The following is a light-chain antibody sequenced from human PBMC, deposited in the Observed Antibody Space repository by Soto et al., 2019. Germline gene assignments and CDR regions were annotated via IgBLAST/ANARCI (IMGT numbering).Light chain of an antibody. CDR2: AAS. Sequence: DIQLTQSPSFLSASVGDRVTITCRASQGISSYLAWYQQKPGKAPKLLIHAASTLQSGVPSRFSGSGSGTEFTLTISSLQPEDFATYSCQQLNGYPEFTFGPGTKGIS. V-gene: IGKV1-9*01. CDR1: QGISSY. J-gene: IGKJ3*01. CDR3: QQLNGYPEFT.